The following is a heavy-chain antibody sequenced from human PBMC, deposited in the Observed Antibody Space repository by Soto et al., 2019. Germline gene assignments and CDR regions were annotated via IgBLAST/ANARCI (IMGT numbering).Heavy chain of an antibody. Sequence: PSETLSLTCVVSNFSIRSGYYWGWIRQSPGKGLEWIASIYRSGTTSYNPSLKSRVTISVDPSKNQFSLMLTAVTAADTAVYYCARTHSGSYYSVFNYWGRGSLVTASS. V-gene: IGHV4-38-2*01. CDR2: IYRSGTT. CDR3: ARTHSGSYYSVFNY. CDR1: NFSIRSGYY. J-gene: IGHJ4*02. D-gene: IGHD1-26*01.